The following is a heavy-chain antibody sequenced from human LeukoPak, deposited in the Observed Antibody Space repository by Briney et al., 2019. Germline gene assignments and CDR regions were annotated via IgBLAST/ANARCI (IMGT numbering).Heavy chain of an antibody. J-gene: IGHJ6*03. Sequence: ASVKVSCKASGGTFSSYAISWVRQAPGQGLEWMGGIIPIFGTANYAQKFQGRVTITTDESTSTAYMELSSLRSEDTAVYYCARSGSGLYPYYYYNMDVWGKGTTVTVSS. CDR3: ARSGSGLYPYYYYNMDV. CDR2: IIPIFGTA. CDR1: GGTFSSYA. V-gene: IGHV1-69*05. D-gene: IGHD3-3*01.